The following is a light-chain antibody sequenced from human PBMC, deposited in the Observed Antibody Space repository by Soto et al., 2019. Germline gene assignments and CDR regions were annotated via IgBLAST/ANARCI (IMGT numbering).Light chain of an antibody. CDR3: QQYHTYPYI. V-gene: IGKV1D-16*01. CDR2: ASS. Sequence: DIQMTQSPSSLSASVGDRVTITCRASQGISSWLAWYQQKPEKAPQSLSYASSSLQSGVPSRFSGSGFWSQFTLTISSLQPEDFATYYWQQYHTYPYIFEQGTKLEI. CDR1: QGISSW. J-gene: IGKJ2*01.